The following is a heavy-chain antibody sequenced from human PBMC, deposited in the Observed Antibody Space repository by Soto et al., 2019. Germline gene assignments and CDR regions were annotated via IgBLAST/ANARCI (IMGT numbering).Heavy chain of an antibody. J-gene: IGHJ3*02. D-gene: IGHD1-1*01. CDR2: VYWNDDK. CDR3: ARGLATLPVFAFDI. Sequence: SGPTLVNPTQTLTLTCTLSGVSLSTSGVGLGWIRQTPGKALEWLALVYWNDDKHYRPSLKSRLTITKDTSKNQAILTMTNMDPVDTATYYCARGLATLPVFAFDIWGQGTEVTVSS. CDR1: GVSLSTSGVG. V-gene: IGHV2-5*01.